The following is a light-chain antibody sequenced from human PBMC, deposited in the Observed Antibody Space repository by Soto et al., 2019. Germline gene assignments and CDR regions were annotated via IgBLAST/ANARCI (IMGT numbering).Light chain of an antibody. V-gene: IGKV3-11*01. CDR1: QSIGSH. Sequence: EVVLTQSPATLSSSVGERATIFCTASQSIGSHLAWYQQKPGQPPRLLIYDASNRPSGVPARFSGSVSGTYFTLSISSLEPEDFAVYYCQQRDHLPCTFGGGTKVEFK. CDR3: QQRDHLPCT. J-gene: IGKJ4*02. CDR2: DAS.